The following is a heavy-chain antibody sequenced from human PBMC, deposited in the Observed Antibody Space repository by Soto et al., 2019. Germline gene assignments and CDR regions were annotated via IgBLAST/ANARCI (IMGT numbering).Heavy chain of an antibody. D-gene: IGHD1-26*01. V-gene: IGHV3-21*01. CDR2: IFISSSYI. CDR1: GFTFSSYS. Sequence: EVQLVESGGGLVKPGGSLRLSCAASGFTFSSYSMNWVRQAPGKELEWVSSIFISSSYIYYADSVKGRFTISRDNAKKSLYLQMNSLRADDTAVYYCARVPYGGSYWREFDYWGQGSLVTVSS. J-gene: IGHJ4*02. CDR3: ARVPYGGSYWREFDY.